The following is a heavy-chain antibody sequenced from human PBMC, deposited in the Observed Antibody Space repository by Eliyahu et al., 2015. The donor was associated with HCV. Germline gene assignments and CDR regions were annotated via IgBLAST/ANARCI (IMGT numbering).Heavy chain of an antibody. D-gene: IGHD1-26*01. CDR3: TRLGGSQEPDFDY. Sequence: EVQLVESGGGLVXPGGSXXXSCAASGFXFSXSAMHWVRQASGKGLEWVGRIRSKANSYATAYAASVKGRFTISRDDSKNTAYLQMNSLKTEDTAVYYCTRLGGSQEPDFDYWGQGTLVTVSS. J-gene: IGHJ4*02. V-gene: IGHV3-73*02. CDR2: IRSKANSYAT. CDR1: GFXFSXSA.